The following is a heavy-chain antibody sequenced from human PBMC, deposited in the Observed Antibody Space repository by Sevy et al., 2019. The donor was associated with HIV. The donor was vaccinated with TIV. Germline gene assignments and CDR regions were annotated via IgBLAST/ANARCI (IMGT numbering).Heavy chain of an antibody. Sequence: SDTLSLTCSVSGDSISGYYWSWIRQPPGKGLEWIGYIYYSGRTDYNPSLKSRVTISADTSKNQFSLKLNSVTAADTAVYYCARPYSNFYYAMDVWGQGTTGTVSS. V-gene: IGHV4-59*07. J-gene: IGHJ6*02. CDR3: ARPYSNFYYAMDV. CDR2: IYYSGRT. D-gene: IGHD3-3*02. CDR1: GDSISGYY.